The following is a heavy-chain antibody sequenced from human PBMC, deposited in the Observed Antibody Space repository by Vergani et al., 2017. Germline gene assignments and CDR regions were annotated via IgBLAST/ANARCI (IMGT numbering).Heavy chain of an antibody. J-gene: IGHJ4*02. CDR3: ARDRTANYVWGSYRSESHDD. CDR2: INHSGST. D-gene: IGHD3-16*02. CDR1: GGSFSGYY. V-gene: IGHV4-34*01. Sequence: QVQLQQWGAGLLKPSETLSLTCAVYGGSFSGYYWCWIRQPPGQGLEWMGEINHSGSTNYNPSLKIRVTISVATSKNQFPLKLSSVTAADTAVYYCARDRTANYVWGSYRSESHDDWGQGTLVTV.